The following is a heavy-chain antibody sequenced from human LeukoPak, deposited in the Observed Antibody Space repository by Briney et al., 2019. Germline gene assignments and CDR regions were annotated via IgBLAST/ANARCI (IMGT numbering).Heavy chain of an antibody. CDR2: IKQDGSEK. V-gene: IGHV3-7*05. CDR1: GFTFTTYW. D-gene: IGHD3-22*01. CDR3: VRDWGSSGHRFDS. J-gene: IGHJ4*02. Sequence: GGSLRLSCAASGFTFTTYWMSWVRQAPGKGLEWVANIKQDGSEKFYVDSVKGRFTISRDTANNSLYPQMNSLRVEDTAVYYCVRDWGSSGHRFDSWGQGTLVTVSS.